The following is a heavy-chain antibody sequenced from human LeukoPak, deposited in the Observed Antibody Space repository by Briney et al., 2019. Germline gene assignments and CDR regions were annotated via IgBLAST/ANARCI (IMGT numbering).Heavy chain of an antibody. D-gene: IGHD6-19*01. CDR2: IYTSGST. CDR1: GGSISSGSYY. V-gene: IGHV4-61*02. CDR3: ALAVAGDRRRDFDY. Sequence: SETLSLTCTVSGGSISSGSYYWSWIRQPAWKGLEWIGRIYTSGSTNYNPSLKSRVTISVDTSKNQFSLKLSSVTAADTAVYYCALAVAGDRRRDFDYWGQGTLVTVSS. J-gene: IGHJ4*02.